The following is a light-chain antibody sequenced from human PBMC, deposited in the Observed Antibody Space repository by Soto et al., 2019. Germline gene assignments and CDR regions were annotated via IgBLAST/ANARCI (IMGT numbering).Light chain of an antibody. V-gene: IGLV1-40*01. Sequence: QPVLTQTPSVSGAPGQRVTISCTGRSSNIGAGYDVHWYQHLPGTAPKLLIYGTTNRPSGVPDRFSGSKSGISASLAITGLQAEDEADYYCQSYDSSLSGSDVVFGGGTKLTVL. CDR1: SSNIGAGYD. CDR2: GTT. CDR3: QSYDSSLSGSDVV. J-gene: IGLJ2*01.